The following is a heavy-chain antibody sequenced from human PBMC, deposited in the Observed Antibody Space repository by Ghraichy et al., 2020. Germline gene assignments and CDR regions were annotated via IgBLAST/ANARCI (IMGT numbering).Heavy chain of an antibody. CDR2: ISAYNGNT. Sequence: ASVKVSCKASGYTFTSYGISWVRQAPRQGLEWMGWISAYNGNTNYAQKLQGRVTMTTDTSTSTAYMELRSLRSDDTAVYYCARALRGDILTGYYSNWFDPWGQGTLVTVSS. D-gene: IGHD3-9*01. J-gene: IGHJ5*02. V-gene: IGHV1-18*01. CDR1: GYTFTSYG. CDR3: ARALRGDILTGYYSNWFDP.